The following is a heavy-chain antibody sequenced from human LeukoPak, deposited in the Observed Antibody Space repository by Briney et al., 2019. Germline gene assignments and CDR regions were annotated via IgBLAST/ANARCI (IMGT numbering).Heavy chain of an antibody. CDR2: INHSGST. D-gene: IGHD4-4*01. CDR3: AREPYSNSYYGMDV. V-gene: IGHV4-34*01. J-gene: IGHJ6*02. CDR1: GGSFSGYY. Sequence: SETLSLTCAVYGGSFSGYYWSWIRQPPGKGLEWIGEINHSGSTNYNPSLKSRVTISADTSKNQFSLKLSSVTAADTAVYYCAREPYSNSYYGMDVWGQGTTVTVSS.